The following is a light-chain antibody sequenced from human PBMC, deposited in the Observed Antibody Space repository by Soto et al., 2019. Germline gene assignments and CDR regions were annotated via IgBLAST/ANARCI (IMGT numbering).Light chain of an antibody. CDR1: QSISSW. V-gene: IGKV1-5*03. J-gene: IGKJ1*01. Sequence: DIQMTQSPPTLSASVGDRVTITCRASQSISSWLAWYQQKPGEAPKLLIYKASSLESGVPSRFSGSGSGTEFTLTISSLQPDDFATYYCQQYNSMWTFGQGTKVDIK. CDR3: QQYNSMWT. CDR2: KAS.